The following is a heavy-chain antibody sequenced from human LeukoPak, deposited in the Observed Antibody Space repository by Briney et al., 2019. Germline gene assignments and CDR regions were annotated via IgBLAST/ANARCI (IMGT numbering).Heavy chain of an antibody. CDR1: GGSISSYY. Sequence: PSETLSLTCTVSGGSISSYYWSWIRQPPGKGLEWIGEINHSGSTNYNPSLKSRVTISVDTSKNQFSLKLSSVTAEDTAVYYCARDSNYDTSGHYYWGQGTLVIVSS. V-gene: IGHV4-34*01. D-gene: IGHD3-22*01. CDR3: ARDSNYDTSGHYY. J-gene: IGHJ4*02. CDR2: INHSGST.